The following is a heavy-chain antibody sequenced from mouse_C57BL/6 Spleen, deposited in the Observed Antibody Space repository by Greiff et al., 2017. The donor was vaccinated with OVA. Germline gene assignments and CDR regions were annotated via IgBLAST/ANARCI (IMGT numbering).Heavy chain of an antibody. J-gene: IGHJ3*01. CDR2: ISSGGDYI. Sequence: DVMLVESGEGLVKPGGSLKLSCAASGFTFSSYAMSWVRQTPEKRLEWVAYISSGGDYIYYADTVKGRFTISRDNARNTLYLQMSSLKSEDIAMYYCTRGAGTPFAYWGQGTLVTVSA. CDR3: TRGAGTPFAY. CDR1: GFTFSSYA. V-gene: IGHV5-9-1*02. D-gene: IGHD4-1*01.